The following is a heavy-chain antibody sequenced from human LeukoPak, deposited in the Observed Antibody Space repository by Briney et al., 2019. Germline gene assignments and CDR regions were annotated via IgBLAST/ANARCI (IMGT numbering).Heavy chain of an antibody. Sequence: GGSLRLSCVASGFTFSSYWMTWVRQAPGTGLGWVANIKQDGSEKYYVDSMKGRITISRDNAKNSLYLQMNSLRAEDTAVYYCARHLGTTFDYWGQGALVTVSS. J-gene: IGHJ4*02. V-gene: IGHV3-7*04. CDR3: ARHLGTTFDY. CDR1: GFTFSSYW. D-gene: IGHD3-16*01. CDR2: IKQDGSEK.